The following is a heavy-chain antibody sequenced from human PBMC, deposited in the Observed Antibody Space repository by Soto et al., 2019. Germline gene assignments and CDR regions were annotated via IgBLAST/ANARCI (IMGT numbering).Heavy chain of an antibody. V-gene: IGHV3-33*01. J-gene: IGHJ4*02. CDR2: IWYDGSNK. D-gene: IGHD2-8*01. CDR3: ARGYCTNGVCYTGFDY. Sequence: QVQLVESGGGVVQRGRSLRLSCAASGFTFMSYGMHWVRQAPGKGLEWVAVIWYDGSNKYYADWVKGRFTISRDNSKNTLYLQMNSLRAEDTAVYYCARGYCTNGVCYTGFDYWGQGTLVTVSS. CDR1: GFTFMSYG.